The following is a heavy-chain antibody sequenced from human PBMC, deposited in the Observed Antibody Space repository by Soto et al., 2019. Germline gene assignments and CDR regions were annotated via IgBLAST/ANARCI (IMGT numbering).Heavy chain of an antibody. Sequence: GESLKISCKGSGYSFTSYWINWVRQMPGKGLEWMGRIYPGDSNTKYSPSLQGHVTISADKSISTAYLQWSSLKATDTAMYYCARHAYDFWSGHPNPRYYYGMEVWGQGTTVTVSS. CDR1: GYSFTSYW. J-gene: IGHJ6*02. D-gene: IGHD3-3*01. V-gene: IGHV5-51*01. CDR3: ARHAYDFWSGHPNPRYYYGMEV. CDR2: IYPGDSNT.